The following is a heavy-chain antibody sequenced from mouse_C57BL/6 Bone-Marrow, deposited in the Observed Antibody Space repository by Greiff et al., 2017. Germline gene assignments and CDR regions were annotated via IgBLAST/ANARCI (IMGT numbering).Heavy chain of an antibody. D-gene: IGHD1-3*01. CDR2: IDPADGYT. CDR3: ARENCKGEYAMDY. CDR1: GYTFTSYW. V-gene: IGHV1-69*01. Sequence: QVQLQQPGAELVMPGASVKLSCKASGYTFTSYWMHWVKQRPGQGLEWIGEIDPADGYTNYNQKFKGKSTLTVDKSSSTAYMQLSSLKSEDSAVYYCARENCKGEYAMDYWGQGTSGTVPS. J-gene: IGHJ4*01.